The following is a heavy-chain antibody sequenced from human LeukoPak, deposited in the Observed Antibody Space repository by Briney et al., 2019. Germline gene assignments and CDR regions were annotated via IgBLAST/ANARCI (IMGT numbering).Heavy chain of an antibody. V-gene: IGHV4-4*07. CDR1: GGSISSYF. CDR3: ASSSNFYYYYMDV. Sequence: SETLSLTCTVSGGSISSYFWTWIRQPAGKGLEWIGRIYSNGITNYNPSLKSRVTMSIDMSKKEFSLKLSSVTAADTAIYYCASSSNFYYYYMDVWGKGTTVTVSS. J-gene: IGHJ6*03. CDR2: IYSNGIT.